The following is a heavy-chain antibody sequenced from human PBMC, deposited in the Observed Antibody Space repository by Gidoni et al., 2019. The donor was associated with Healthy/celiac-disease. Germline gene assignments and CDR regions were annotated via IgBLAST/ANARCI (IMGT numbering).Heavy chain of an antibody. CDR3: AIISYARYYFDY. CDR1: GATFTGYY. CDR2: INPNRGGT. V-gene: IGHV1-2*02. D-gene: IGHD2-2*01. J-gene: IGHJ4*02. Sequence: QVQLVQSGAEVKKPGASVKVSCKASGATFTGYYMHWVRQAPGQGLEGMGWINPNRGGTNYAQVFQGRVTMTRDTSISTAYMELSRLRSDDTAVYYCAIISYARYYFDYWGQGTLVTLSS.